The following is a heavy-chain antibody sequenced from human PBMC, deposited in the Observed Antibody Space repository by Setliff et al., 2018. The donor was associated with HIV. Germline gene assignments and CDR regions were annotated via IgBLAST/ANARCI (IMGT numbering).Heavy chain of an antibody. Sequence: SVKVSCKASGDIFSRYGISWVRQAPGQGLEWMGGIIPIYGTANSAQKFQDRVTITADESTSTAYMELSTLRSEDTAVYFCARDGGYSGHQWFGDAFDIWGQGTMVTVSS. D-gene: IGHD5-12*01. V-gene: IGHV1-69*13. CDR1: GDIFSRYG. CDR3: ARDGGYSGHQWFGDAFDI. J-gene: IGHJ3*02. CDR2: IIPIYGTA.